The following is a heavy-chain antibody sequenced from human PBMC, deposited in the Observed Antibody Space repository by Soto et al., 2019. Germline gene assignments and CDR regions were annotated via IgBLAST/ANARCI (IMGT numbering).Heavy chain of an antibody. Sequence: QLQLQESGSGLVKPSQTLSLTCAVSGGSISSGGYSWSWIRQPPGKGLEWIGYIYHSGSTYYNPSLKSRVTISVERSKNQFSPTLRSVTAADTAVYYCAAGGGLPRYYWGQGTLVTVSS. CDR3: AAGGGLPRYY. CDR2: IYHSGST. V-gene: IGHV4-30-2*01. CDR1: GGSISSGGYS. D-gene: IGHD5-12*01. J-gene: IGHJ4*02.